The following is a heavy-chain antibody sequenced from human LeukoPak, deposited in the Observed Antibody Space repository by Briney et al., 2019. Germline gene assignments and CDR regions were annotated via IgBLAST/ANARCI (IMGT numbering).Heavy chain of an antibody. CDR1: GGTFSSYA. V-gene: IGHV1-69*13. D-gene: IGHD6-6*01. CDR2: IIPIFGTA. CDR3: ARERYSSSSGYFQH. J-gene: IGHJ1*01. Sequence: RASVKVSCKASGGTFSSYAISWVRQAPGQGLEWMGGIIPIFGTANYAQKFQGRVTITADESTSTAYMELSSLRSEDTAVYYCARERYSSSSGYFQHWGQGTLVTVSS.